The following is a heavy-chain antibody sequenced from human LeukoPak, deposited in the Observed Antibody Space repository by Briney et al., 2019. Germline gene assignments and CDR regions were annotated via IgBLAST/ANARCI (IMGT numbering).Heavy chain of an antibody. CDR2: INPSGGST. V-gene: IGHV1-46*01. CDR1: GYTFTSYY. J-gene: IGHJ4*02. Sequence: ASVKVSCKASGYTFTSYYMHWVRQAPGQGLEWVGIINPSGGSTSYAQKFQGRVTMTRDTSTSTVYMELSSLRSEDTAVYYCARNDDYYDSSGYYYFDYWGQGTLVTVSS. D-gene: IGHD3-22*01. CDR3: ARNDDYYDSSGYYYFDY.